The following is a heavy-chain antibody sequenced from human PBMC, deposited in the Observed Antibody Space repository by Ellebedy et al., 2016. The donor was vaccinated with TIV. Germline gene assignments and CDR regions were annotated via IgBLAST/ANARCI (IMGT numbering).Heavy chain of an antibody. D-gene: IGHD5-18*01. CDR2: INSHGSST. Sequence: GESLKISCAASGFTFSSYWMHWVRQAPGKGLVWVSLINSHGSSTSYADSVKGRFTISKDNAKNTLYLQMDSLRVDDMALYFCARYRGFSYGNDAFDLWGQGTVVIVSS. J-gene: IGHJ3*01. CDR1: GFTFSSYW. V-gene: IGHV3-74*01. CDR3: ARYRGFSYGNDAFDL.